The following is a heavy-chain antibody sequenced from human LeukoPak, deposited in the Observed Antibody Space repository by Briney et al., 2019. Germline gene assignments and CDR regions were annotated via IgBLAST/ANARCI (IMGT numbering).Heavy chain of an antibody. CDR3: ARGYYDILTGYPKTYYYYYMDV. V-gene: IGHV3-7*01. CDR1: GFTFSSYA. D-gene: IGHD3-9*01. Sequence: GGSLRLSCAASGFTFSSYAMSWVRQAPGEGLEWVANIKQDGSEKYYVDSVKGRFTISRDNAKNSLYLQMNSLRAEDTAVYYCARGYYDILTGYPKTYYYYYMDVWGKGTTVTISS. J-gene: IGHJ6*03. CDR2: IKQDGSEK.